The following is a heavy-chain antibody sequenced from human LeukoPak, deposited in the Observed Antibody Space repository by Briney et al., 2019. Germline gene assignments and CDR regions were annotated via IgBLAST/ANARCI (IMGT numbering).Heavy chain of an antibody. CDR1: GYTFTSYY. J-gene: IGHJ5*02. V-gene: IGHV1-46*01. Sequence: ASVKVSCKASGYTFTSYYMHWVRQAPGQGLEWMGIINPSGGSTSYAQKFQGRVTMTRDTSTSTVYMELSSLRSEDTAVYYCARGRGLLWFGELSLTARHDWLDPWGQGTLVTVSS. D-gene: IGHD3-10*01. CDR3: ARGRGLLWFGELSLTARHDWLDP. CDR2: INPSGGST.